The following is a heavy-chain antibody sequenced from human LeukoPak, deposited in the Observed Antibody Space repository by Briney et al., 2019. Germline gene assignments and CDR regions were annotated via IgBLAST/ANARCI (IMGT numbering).Heavy chain of an antibody. Sequence: SSETLSLTCAVYGGSFSGYYWSWIRQPPGKGLEWIGEINHSGSTNYNPSLKSRVTISVDTSKKQFSLKLSSVTAADTAVYYCARDLGVTTYHDAFDIWGQGTMVTVSS. CDR2: INHSGST. CDR1: GGSFSGYY. V-gene: IGHV4-34*01. J-gene: IGHJ3*02. D-gene: IGHD4-17*01. CDR3: ARDLGVTTYHDAFDI.